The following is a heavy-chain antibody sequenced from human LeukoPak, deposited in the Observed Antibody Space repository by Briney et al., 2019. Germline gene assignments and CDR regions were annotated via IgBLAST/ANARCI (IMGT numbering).Heavy chain of an antibody. Sequence: GGSLSLSCSASGFMFSDTVMHWVRQAPGRGLDYVSGISREGANTYYGDSVKGRFNTSRDNSKNTLYLQMSSLAAEYTAVYYCVKEISAYYDNWGRGALVTVSS. CDR2: ISREGANT. J-gene: IGHJ4*02. D-gene: IGHD3-22*01. V-gene: IGHV3-64D*06. CDR1: GFMFSDTV. CDR3: VKEISAYYDN.